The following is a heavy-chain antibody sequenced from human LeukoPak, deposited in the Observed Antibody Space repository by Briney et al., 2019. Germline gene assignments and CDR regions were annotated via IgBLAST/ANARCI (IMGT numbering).Heavy chain of an antibody. D-gene: IGHD1-1*01. CDR3: ARVRAIAATGTGARYFQD. CDR1: GYTFTDYH. CDR2: NNPNSGGT. Sequence: RASVKVSCKASGYTFTDYHIYWLRQAPGQGLEWMGWNNPNSGGTNYAQKLQGRVTMTRDTSTNTAYMELSRLRSDDTAVYFCARVRAIAATGTGARYFQDWGQGTLVTVSS. V-gene: IGHV1-2*02. J-gene: IGHJ1*01.